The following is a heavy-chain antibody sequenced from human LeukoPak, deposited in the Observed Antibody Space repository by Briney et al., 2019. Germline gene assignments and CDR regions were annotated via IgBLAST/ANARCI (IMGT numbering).Heavy chain of an antibody. V-gene: IGHV1-46*01. Sequence: ASVKVSCKASGYTFTSYYLHWVRQAPGLGLEWMGIISPSSGSTSYAQRFQGRVAMTGDTSTSTVYMELSSLISEDTAVYYCARGSLYSGSSHFDYWGQGTLVTVSS. CDR1: GYTFTSYY. J-gene: IGHJ4*02. CDR2: ISPSSGST. D-gene: IGHD1-26*01. CDR3: ARGSLYSGSSHFDY.